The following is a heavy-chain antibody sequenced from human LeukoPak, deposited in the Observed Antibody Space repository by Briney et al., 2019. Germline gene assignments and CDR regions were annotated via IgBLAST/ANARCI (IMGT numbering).Heavy chain of an antibody. Sequence: GGSLRLSCAASGFTFSSYEMNWVRQAPGKGLEWVSYISSSGSTIYYADSVKGRFTISRDNAKNSLYLQMNSLRAEDTAVYYCAREKQWLGKYYFDYWGQGTLVTVSS. V-gene: IGHV3-48*03. J-gene: IGHJ4*02. CDR1: GFTFSSYE. CDR3: AREKQWLGKYYFDY. D-gene: IGHD6-19*01. CDR2: ISSSGSTI.